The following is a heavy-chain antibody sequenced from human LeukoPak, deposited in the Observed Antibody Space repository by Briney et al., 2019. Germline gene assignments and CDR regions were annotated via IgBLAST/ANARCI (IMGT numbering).Heavy chain of an antibody. CDR3: THLGWFDP. V-gene: IGHV3-74*01. CDR1: GFSLSTFW. J-gene: IGHJ5*02. CDR2: IDYDGITT. Sequence: PGGSLRLSCAASGFSLSTFWMHWVRQAPGEGLAWVSRIDYDGITTTYADSVKGRFTITRDNAKNTLYLQMNSLRAEDTAVYYCTHLGWFDPWGQGTLVTVSS.